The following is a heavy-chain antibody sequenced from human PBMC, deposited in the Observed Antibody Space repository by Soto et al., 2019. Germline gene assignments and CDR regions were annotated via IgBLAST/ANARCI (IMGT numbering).Heavy chain of an antibody. D-gene: IGHD2-21*01. J-gene: IGHJ5*02. CDR2: ISYGGST. Sequence: SETLSLTCTVSVGSISSAGYHWGWIRQHPGKGLEWTGYISYGGSTYYNPSLKSRVSISVDRSKNQFSLNLSFVSAADTAVYYCARTSDFGFRDWFDPWGQGTLVTVSS. V-gene: IGHV4-31*02. CDR3: ARTSDFGFRDWFDP. CDR1: VGSISSAGYH.